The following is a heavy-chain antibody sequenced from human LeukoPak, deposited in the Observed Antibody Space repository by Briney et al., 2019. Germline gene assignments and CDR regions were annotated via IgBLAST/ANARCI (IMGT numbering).Heavy chain of an antibody. J-gene: IGHJ4*02. V-gene: IGHV3-30*04. Sequence: GGSLRLSCAASGFTFSRYAMHWVRQAPGKGLEWVAVISRDGENQNYADSVKGRLTISRDNSKNTLFLQMNSLRADDTAVYYCARDPGYDSSGYWGYWGQGTLVTVPS. CDR1: GFTFSRYA. CDR3: ARDPGYDSSGYWGY. CDR2: ISRDGENQ. D-gene: IGHD3-22*01.